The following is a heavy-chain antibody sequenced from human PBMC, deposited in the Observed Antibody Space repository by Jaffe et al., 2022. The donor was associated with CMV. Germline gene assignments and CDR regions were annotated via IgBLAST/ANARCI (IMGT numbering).Heavy chain of an antibody. D-gene: IGHD2-21*01. V-gene: IGHV4-31*03. Sequence: QVQLQESGPGLVKPSQTLSLTCTVSGGSISSGGYYWSWIRQHPGKGLEWIGYIYYSGSTYYNPSLKSRVTISVDTSKNQFSLKLSSVTAADTAVYYCARMLALWGSSRRGYFDLWGRGTLVTVSS. CDR1: GGSISSGGYY. CDR2: IYYSGST. J-gene: IGHJ2*01. CDR3: ARMLALWGSSRRGYFDL.